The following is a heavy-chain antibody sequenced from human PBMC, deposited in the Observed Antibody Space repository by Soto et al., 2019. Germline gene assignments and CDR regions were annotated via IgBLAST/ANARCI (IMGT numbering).Heavy chain of an antibody. CDR3: ARSAVAITSVGYFDY. D-gene: IGHD3-22*01. V-gene: IGHV4-28*01. CDR2: IYYSGST. CDR1: GYSISSSNW. Sequence: QVQLQESGPGLVKPSDTLSLTCAVSGYSISSSNWWGWIRQPPGKGLEWIGYIYYSGSTYYNPSLKSRVTLPVDTSKTQFSLKLSSVPAVDTAVYYCARSAVAITSVGYFDYWGQGTLVTVSS. J-gene: IGHJ4*02.